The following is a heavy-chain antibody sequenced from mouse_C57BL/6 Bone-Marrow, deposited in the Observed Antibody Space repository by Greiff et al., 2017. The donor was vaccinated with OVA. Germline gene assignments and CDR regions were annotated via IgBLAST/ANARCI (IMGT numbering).Heavy chain of an antibody. CDR3: TRHYSNWFAY. J-gene: IGHJ3*01. CDR1: GFTFSSYA. Sequence: EVKLVESGEGLVKPGGSLKLSCAASGFTFSSYAMSWVRQTPEKRLEWVAYISSGGGYIYYADTVKGRFTISRDNARNTLYLQMSSLKSEDTAMYDCTRHYSNWFAYWGQGTLVTVSA. CDR2: ISSGGGYI. D-gene: IGHD2-5*01. V-gene: IGHV5S21*01.